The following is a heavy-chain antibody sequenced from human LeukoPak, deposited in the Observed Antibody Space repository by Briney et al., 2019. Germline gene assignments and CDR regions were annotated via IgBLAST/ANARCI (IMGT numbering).Heavy chain of an antibody. J-gene: IGHJ5*02. Sequence: GGSLRLSCAASRFTFSSYWMHWVRQAPGKGLVWVSRINSDGSSTNYADSVKGRFTISRDNAKNTLCLQMNSLRAEDTAVYYCAKRPLMTTVTTGVWSWFDPWGQGTLVTVSS. CDR2: INSDGSST. D-gene: IGHD4-17*01. V-gene: IGHV3-74*01. CDR3: AKRPLMTTVTTGVWSWFDP. CDR1: RFTFSSYW.